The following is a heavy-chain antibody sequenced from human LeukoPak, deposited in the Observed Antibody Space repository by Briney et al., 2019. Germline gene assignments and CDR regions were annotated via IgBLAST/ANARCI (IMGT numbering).Heavy chain of an antibody. V-gene: IGHV1-46*01. CDR3: AREDLYDGGGPDGFDI. CDR2: INPSGDST. Sequence: ASVKVPCKASGYTFTSYYIHWVRQAPGQGLEWMGMINPSGDSTRYSQKFQGTVTMTRDTSTSTVYMELSSLRSEDTAVYYCAREDLYDGGGPDGFDIWGQGTMVTVSS. J-gene: IGHJ3*02. CDR1: GYTFTSYY. D-gene: IGHD3-22*01.